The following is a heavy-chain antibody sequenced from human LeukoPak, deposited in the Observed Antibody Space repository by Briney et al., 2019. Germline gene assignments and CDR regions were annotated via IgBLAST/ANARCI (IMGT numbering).Heavy chain of an antibody. J-gene: IGHJ3*02. D-gene: IGHD2-21*02. CDR2: INHSGST. CDR3: ARVRGDSDNYAFDI. Sequence: KSSETLSLTCAVYGGSFSGYYWSWIRQPPGKGLEWIGEINHSGSTNYNPSLKSRVTISVDTSKNQFSLRLRSVTAADTAVYYCARVRGDSDNYAFDIWGQGTMVTVSS. V-gene: IGHV4-34*01. CDR1: GGSFSGYY.